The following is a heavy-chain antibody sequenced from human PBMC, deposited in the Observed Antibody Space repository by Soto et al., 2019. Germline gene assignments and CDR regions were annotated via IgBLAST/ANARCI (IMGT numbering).Heavy chain of an antibody. CDR3: SKSRLLNGMAV. CDR1: GFTFSSYG. Sequence: QVQLVESGGGVVQPGRSLRLSCAASGFTFSSYGMHWVRQAPGKGLEWVAVISYDGSNKYYADSVKGRFTISRDNSQNPLYLHMNSLRAEDTAVFYCSKSRLLNGMAVWGQGTTVTVSS. D-gene: IGHD1-26*01. CDR2: ISYDGSNK. J-gene: IGHJ6*02. V-gene: IGHV3-30*18.